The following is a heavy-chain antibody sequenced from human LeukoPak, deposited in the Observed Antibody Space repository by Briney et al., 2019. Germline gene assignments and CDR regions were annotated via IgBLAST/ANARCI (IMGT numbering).Heavy chain of an antibody. J-gene: IGHJ4*02. D-gene: IGHD6-19*01. CDR3: ARDHQSYSSGCFDY. Sequence: GGSLRLSCAASGFTFDDYGMSWVRQAPGKGLEWVSGINWNGGSTGYADSVKGRFTISRDNAKNSLYLQMSSLRAEDTALYYCARDHQSYSSGCFDYWGQGTLVTVSS. CDR1: GFTFDDYG. CDR2: INWNGGST. V-gene: IGHV3-20*04.